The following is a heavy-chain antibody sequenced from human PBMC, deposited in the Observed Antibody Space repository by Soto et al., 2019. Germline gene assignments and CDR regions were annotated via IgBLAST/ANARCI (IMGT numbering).Heavy chain of an antibody. Sequence: SETLSLTCNVSGAFMRSYSWTWMRLSPGKGLEWIGDIFYSGSSNLNPSLRSRLSISIDTSKNKFSLMLKSVTAADTAVYYCARDLRCCGLDVWGQGTTVTVFS. V-gene: IGHV4-59*01. CDR3: ARDLRCCGLDV. CDR1: GAFMRSYS. J-gene: IGHJ6*02. CDR2: IFYSGSS. D-gene: IGHD3-9*01.